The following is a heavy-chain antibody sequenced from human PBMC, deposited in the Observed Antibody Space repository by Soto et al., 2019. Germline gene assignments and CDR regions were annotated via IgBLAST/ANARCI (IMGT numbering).Heavy chain of an antibody. D-gene: IGHD6-13*01. CDR2: ISYDGSNK. V-gene: IGHV3-30*18. J-gene: IGHJ4*02. CDR3: AKSRPPSSSWYVY. Sequence: GGSLRLSCAASGFTFSSYGMHWVRQAPGKGLEWVAVISYDGSNKYYADSVKGRFTISRDNSKNTLYLQMNSLRAEDTAVYYCAKSRPPSSSWYVYWGQGTLVTVSS. CDR1: GFTFSSYG.